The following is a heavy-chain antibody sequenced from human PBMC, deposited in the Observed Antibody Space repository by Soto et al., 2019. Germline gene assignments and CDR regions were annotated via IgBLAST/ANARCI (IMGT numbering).Heavy chain of an antibody. CDR1: GFTFSSYG. CDR2: ISYDGSNK. D-gene: IGHD1-26*01. J-gene: IGHJ6*02. V-gene: IGHV3-30*18. CDR3: AKERRVGATSPGYGMDV. Sequence: GGSLRLSCAASGFTFSSYGMHWVRQAPGKGLEWVAVISYDGSNKYYADSVKGRFTISRDNSKNTLYLQMNSLRAEDTAVYYCAKERRVGATSPGYGMDVWGQGTTVTVSS.